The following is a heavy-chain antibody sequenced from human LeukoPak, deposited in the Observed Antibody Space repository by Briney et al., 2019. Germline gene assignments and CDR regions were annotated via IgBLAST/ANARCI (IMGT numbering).Heavy chain of an antibody. Sequence: SVKVSCKASGGTFSSYTISWVRQAPGQGLEWMGRIIPILGIANYAQKFQGRVTITADKSTSTAYMELSSLRSEDTAVYYCARERYERYCSSTSCYEEGYYFDYWGQGTLVTVSS. V-gene: IGHV1-69*04. CDR3: ARERYERYCSSTSCYEEGYYFDY. D-gene: IGHD2-2*01. J-gene: IGHJ4*02. CDR1: GGTFSSYT. CDR2: IIPILGIA.